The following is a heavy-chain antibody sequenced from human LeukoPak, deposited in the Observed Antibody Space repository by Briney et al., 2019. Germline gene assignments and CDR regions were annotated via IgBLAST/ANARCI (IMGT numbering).Heavy chain of an antibody. J-gene: IGHJ4*02. CDR1: GYTFTSYA. Sequence: GASVKVSCKASGYTFTSYAMHWVRQAPGQRLEWMRWINAGNGNTKYSQKFQGRVTITRDTSASTAYMELSSLRSEDTAVYYCARDRNIVGAKWNYFDYWGQGTLVTVSS. D-gene: IGHD1-26*01. V-gene: IGHV1-3*01. CDR3: ARDRNIVGAKWNYFDY. CDR2: INAGNGNT.